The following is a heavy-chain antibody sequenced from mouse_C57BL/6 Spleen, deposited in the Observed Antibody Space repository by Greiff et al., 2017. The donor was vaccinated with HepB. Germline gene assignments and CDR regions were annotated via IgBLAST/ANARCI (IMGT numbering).Heavy chain of an antibody. J-gene: IGHJ3*01. CDR2: IHPNSGST. CDR3: ARSEVYGSWFAY. V-gene: IGHV1-64*01. Sequence: QVQLQQPGAELVKPGASVKLSCKASGYTFTSYWMHWVKQRPGQGLEWIGMIHPNSGSTNYNEKFKSKATLTVDKSSSTAYMQLSSLTSEDSAVYYCARSEVYGSWFAYWGQGTLVTVSA. CDR1: GYTFTSYW. D-gene: IGHD1-1*01.